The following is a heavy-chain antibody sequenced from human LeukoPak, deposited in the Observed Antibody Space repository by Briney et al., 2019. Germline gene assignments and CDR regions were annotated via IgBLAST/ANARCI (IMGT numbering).Heavy chain of an antibody. D-gene: IGHD3-22*01. CDR1: GGSISSYY. CDR3: ARGTISYYYDSSGYYYDY. Sequence: SETLSLTCTVSGGSISSYYWSWIRQPAGKGLEWIGRIYTSGSTNYNPSLKSRVTISVDTSKNQFSLKLSPVTAADTAVYYCARGTISYYYDSSGYYYDYWGQGTLVTVSS. V-gene: IGHV4-4*07. CDR2: IYTSGST. J-gene: IGHJ4*02.